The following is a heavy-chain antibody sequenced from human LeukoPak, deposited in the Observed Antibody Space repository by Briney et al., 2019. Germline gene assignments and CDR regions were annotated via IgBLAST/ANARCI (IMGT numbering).Heavy chain of an antibody. V-gene: IGHV3-23*01. J-gene: IGHJ5*02. Sequence: GGSLRLSCAASGFIFSTYAATWVRQIPGKGLEWVSVISGSGDFKYYADSVKGRFSISRDESENTLYLEMNSLRAEDTAIYYCAKQFVDIWGQGTLVIVSS. CDR2: ISGSGDFK. D-gene: IGHD3-10*01. CDR3: AKQFVDI. CDR1: GFIFSTYA.